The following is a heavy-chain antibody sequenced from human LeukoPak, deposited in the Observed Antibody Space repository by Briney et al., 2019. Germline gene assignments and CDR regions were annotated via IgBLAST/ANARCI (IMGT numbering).Heavy chain of an antibody. Sequence: GGSLRLSCAVSGFTFSSYWMSWLRQAPGKGLEWVANIKQDGSEKYYVDSVKGRFTISRDNAKNSLYLQMNSLRAEDTAVYYCAELGITMIGGVWGKGTTVTISS. CDR2: IKQDGSEK. V-gene: IGHV3-7*01. J-gene: IGHJ6*04. D-gene: IGHD3-10*02. CDR1: GFTFSSYW. CDR3: AELGITMIGGV.